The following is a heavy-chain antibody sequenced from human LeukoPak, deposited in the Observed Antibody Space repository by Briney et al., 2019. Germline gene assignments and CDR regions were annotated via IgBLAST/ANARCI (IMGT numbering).Heavy chain of an antibody. V-gene: IGHV4-59*11. CDR2: IYYSGST. CDR3: ARVSPTYYYDSSGYYFDY. J-gene: IGHJ4*02. CDR1: GGSISSHY. D-gene: IGHD3-22*01. Sequence: SETLSLTCTVSGGSISSHYWSWIRQPPGKGLEWIGYIYYSGSTNYNPSLKSRVTISVDTSKNQFSLKLSSVTAADTAVYYCARVSPTYYYDSSGYYFDYWGQGTLVTVSS.